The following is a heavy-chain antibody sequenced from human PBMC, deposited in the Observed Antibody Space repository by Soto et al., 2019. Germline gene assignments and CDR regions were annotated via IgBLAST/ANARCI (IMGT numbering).Heavy chain of an antibody. Sequence: GGSLRLSCAASGFTFSGYWMSWVRQAPGKGLEWVANINHDGSEIYYVDSVKGRFTISRDNAKNSLYLQMNSLRAEDTAVYYCARGRLSNTYWGQGTLVTVSS. CDR1: GFTFSGYW. CDR2: INHDGSEI. D-gene: IGHD1-1*01. CDR3: ARGRLSNTY. J-gene: IGHJ4*02. V-gene: IGHV3-7*01.